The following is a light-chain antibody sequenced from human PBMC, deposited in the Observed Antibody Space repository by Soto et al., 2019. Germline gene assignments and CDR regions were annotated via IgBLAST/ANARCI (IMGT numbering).Light chain of an antibody. V-gene: IGKV1-12*01. CDR2: AAS. Sequence: DIRMTQSPSSVSASVGDRVTITCRASQGVRSYLAWYQHKPGKAPKLLIYAASSLQSGVPSRFSGSGSGTDFTLTISRLEPEDFAVYYCQLYGTSPKTFGQGTKVDIK. CDR1: QGVRSY. J-gene: IGKJ1*01. CDR3: QLYGTSPKT.